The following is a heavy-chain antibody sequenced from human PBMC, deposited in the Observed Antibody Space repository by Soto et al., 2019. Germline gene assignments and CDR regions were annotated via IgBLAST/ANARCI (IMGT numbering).Heavy chain of an antibody. CDR1: GFSFRSYG. J-gene: IGHJ4*02. D-gene: IGHD6-19*01. V-gene: IGHV3-30*03. Sequence: GGSLRLSCAASGFSFRSYGMHWVRQAPGKGLEWVAVISYDGSNKYYADSVKGRFTISRDNSKNTLYLQMNSLRAEDTAVYYCSPGSYSSGWYSDYWGQGTQVTVSS. CDR3: SPGSYSSGWYSDY. CDR2: ISYDGSNK.